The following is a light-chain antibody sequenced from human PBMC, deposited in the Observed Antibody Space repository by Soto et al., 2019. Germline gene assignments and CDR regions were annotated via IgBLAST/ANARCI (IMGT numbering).Light chain of an antibody. J-gene: IGKJ1*01. CDR2: DAS. Sequence: IQMTQYTCSLSAAVGDIVTLTCQASQSISRWLAWYQQKPGKAPKLLIYDASSLETGVPSRFSGSGSGTEFTLTISSLQPDDFATYYCQQYNTYSTFGRGTKVDIK. CDR3: QQYNTYST. CDR1: QSISRW. V-gene: IGKV1-5*01.